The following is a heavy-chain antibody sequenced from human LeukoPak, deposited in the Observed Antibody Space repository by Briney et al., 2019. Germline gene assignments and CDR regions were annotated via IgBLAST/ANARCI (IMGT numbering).Heavy chain of an antibody. Sequence: SETLSLTCTVSGYSISTGYYWGWIRLPPGQGLEWIGSIYHSGSTYYNPSLKSRITISIDTSKNQFSLKLSSVTAADTAVYYCARGKRGYSYGTVKDYWGQGTLVTVSS. J-gene: IGHJ4*02. D-gene: IGHD5-18*01. CDR1: GYSISTGYY. V-gene: IGHV4-38-2*02. CDR2: IYHSGST. CDR3: ARGKRGYSYGTVKDY.